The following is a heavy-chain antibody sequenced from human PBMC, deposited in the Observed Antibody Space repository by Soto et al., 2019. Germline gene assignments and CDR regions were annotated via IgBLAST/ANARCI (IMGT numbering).Heavy chain of an antibody. V-gene: IGHV3-30*03. CDR1: GFTFSSYG. CDR2: ISYDGSNK. D-gene: IGHD4-4*01. J-gene: IGHJ6*02. Sequence: PGGSLRLSCAASGFTFSSYGMHWVHQAPGKGLEWVAVISYDGSNKYYADSVKGRFTISRDNSKNTLYLQMNSLRGEDTAVYYCARDPGLWDSNYYDGTSSYYYVMDVWGQGTTVTVSS. CDR3: ARDPGLWDSNYYDGTSSYYYVMDV.